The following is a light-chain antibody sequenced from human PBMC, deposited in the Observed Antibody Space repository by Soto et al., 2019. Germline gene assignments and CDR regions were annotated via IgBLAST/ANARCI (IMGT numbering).Light chain of an antibody. Sequence: ETVLTQSPDTLSLSPGERASLSCRASQSVSSTYLAWYQKKPGLAPRLLIYGASNRATGIPDRFSGSGSGTDFTLTISRLEPEDFAVYYCQQYGSSPYTFGQGTKLEIK. CDR3: QQYGSSPYT. CDR1: QSVSSTY. V-gene: IGKV3-20*01. J-gene: IGKJ2*01. CDR2: GAS.